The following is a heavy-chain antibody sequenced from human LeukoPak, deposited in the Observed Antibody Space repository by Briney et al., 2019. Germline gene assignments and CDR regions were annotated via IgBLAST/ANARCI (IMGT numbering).Heavy chain of an antibody. J-gene: IGHJ4*02. CDR3: ARNLGYCSGGSCYPYYFDY. CDR2: IYYSGST. V-gene: IGHV4-30-2*01. Sequence: PSETLSLTCAVSGGSISSGGYSWSWIRQPPGKGLEWIGYIYYSGSTYYNPSLKSRVTISVDRSKNQFSLKLSSVTAADTAVYYCARNLGYCSGGSCYPYYFDYWGQGTLVTVSS. D-gene: IGHD2-15*01. CDR1: GGSISSGGYS.